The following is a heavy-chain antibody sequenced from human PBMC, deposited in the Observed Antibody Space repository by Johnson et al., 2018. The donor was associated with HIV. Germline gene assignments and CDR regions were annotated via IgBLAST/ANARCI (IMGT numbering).Heavy chain of an antibody. D-gene: IGHD4-17*01. CDR3: ARPGGDYSAFDI. CDR2: INWHVDTK. CDR1: GFTFDDYG. J-gene: IGHJ3*02. V-gene: IGHV3-20*04. Sequence: VQLVESGGNVVRPGGSLRLSCTASGFTFDDYGMSWVRQVPGKGLAWVSGINWHVDTKGYAAPLKGRFTISRDNAKNPLYLQMNSLEAEDTAWYYCARPGGDYSAFDIWGQGTMVTVSS.